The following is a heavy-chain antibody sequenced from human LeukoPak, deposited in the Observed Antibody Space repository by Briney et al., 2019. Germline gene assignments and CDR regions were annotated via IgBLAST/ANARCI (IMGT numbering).Heavy chain of an antibody. J-gene: IGHJ4*02. Sequence: GASVKVSCKASGYTFTSYYMHWVRQAPGQGLEWMGIINPSGGSTSYAQKFQGRVTMTRDMSTSTVYMELSSLRSEDTAVYYCARDLRYFDWLWVSYFDYWGQGTLVTVSS. CDR3: ARDLRYFDWLWVSYFDY. D-gene: IGHD3-9*01. CDR2: INPSGGST. V-gene: IGHV1-46*01. CDR1: GYTFTSYY.